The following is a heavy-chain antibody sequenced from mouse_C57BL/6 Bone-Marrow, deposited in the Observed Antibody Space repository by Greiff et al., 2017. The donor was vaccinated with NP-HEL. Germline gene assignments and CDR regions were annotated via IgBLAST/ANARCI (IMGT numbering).Heavy chain of an antibody. D-gene: IGHD1-1*01. CDR2: IWSGGST. CDR1: GFSLTSSG. CDR3: AQLREPDYAMDY. V-gene: IGHV2-4*01. J-gene: IGHJ4*01. Sequence: QVQLQQSGPGLVQPSQSLSITCTVSGFSLTSSGVHWVRQPPGKGLEWLGVIWSGGSTDYNAAFISRLSISKDNSKSQVFFKMNSLQAEDTAIYYCAQLREPDYAMDYWGKGTSVTVSS.